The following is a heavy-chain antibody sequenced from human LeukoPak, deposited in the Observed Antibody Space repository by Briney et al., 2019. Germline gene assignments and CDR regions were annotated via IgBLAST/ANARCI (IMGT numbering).Heavy chain of an antibody. Sequence: SETLSLTCTVSGGSISSSSYYWGWIRQPPGKGLEWIGSIYYSGSTYYNPSLKSRVTISVDTSKNQFSLKLSSVTAADTAVYYCARDYSYYYDSMDPWYFDYWGQGTLVTVSS. J-gene: IGHJ4*02. CDR1: GGSISSSSYY. V-gene: IGHV4-39*07. D-gene: IGHD3-22*01. CDR2: IYYSGST. CDR3: ARDYSYYYDSMDPWYFDY.